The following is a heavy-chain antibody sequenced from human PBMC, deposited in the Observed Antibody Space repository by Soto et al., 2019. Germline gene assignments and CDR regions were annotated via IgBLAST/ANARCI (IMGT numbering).Heavy chain of an antibody. CDR2: TNSDGSTS. CDR3: ARGDCVGGSCYSLAGSFYAYMDV. J-gene: IGHJ6*03. Sequence: EVQLVESGGGLVQPGGSLRLSCAASGFTFSNYWMYWVRQAPGKGLVWVSRTNSDGSTSSYADSVQGRFTISRDNGKTPLYLHMNSLRAVATAVYYWARGDCVGGSCYSLAGSFYAYMDVWGKGTTVTVSS. CDR1: GFTFSNYW. V-gene: IGHV3-74*01. D-gene: IGHD2-15*01.